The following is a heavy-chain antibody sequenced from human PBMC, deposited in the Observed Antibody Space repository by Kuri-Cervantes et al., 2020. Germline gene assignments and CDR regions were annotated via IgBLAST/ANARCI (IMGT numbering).Heavy chain of an antibody. D-gene: IGHD2-15*01. CDR2: TYYRSKWYI. V-gene: IGHV6-1*01. CDR1: GDSVSSGTVT. CDR3: ARGGAVSGAFSWFDA. Sequence: SQTLSLTCAISGDSVSSGTVTWNWIRQSPSRGLEWLARTYYRSKWYIDYAVSVKSRGTINPDTSRNQFSLQLKSVTPEDTAVYFCARGGAVSGAFSWFDAWGQGIPVTVSS. J-gene: IGHJ5*02.